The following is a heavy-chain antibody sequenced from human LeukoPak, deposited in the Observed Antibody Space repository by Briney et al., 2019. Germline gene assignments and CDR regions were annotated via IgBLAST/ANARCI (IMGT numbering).Heavy chain of an antibody. V-gene: IGHV3-21*01. CDR2: ISSSSSYI. J-gene: IGHJ3*02. CDR1: GFIFDDYA. D-gene: IGHD6-13*01. CDR3: VRGSSWYSAFDI. Sequence: GGSLRLSCAASGFIFDDYAMHWVRQAPGKGLEWVSSISSSSSYIYYADSVKGRFTISRDNAKNSLYLQMNSLRAEDTAVYYCVRGSSWYSAFDIWGQGTMVTVSS.